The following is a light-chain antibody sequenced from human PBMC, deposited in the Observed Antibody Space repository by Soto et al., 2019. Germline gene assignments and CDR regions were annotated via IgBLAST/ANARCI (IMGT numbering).Light chain of an antibody. J-gene: IGLJ2*01. CDR2: SNN. V-gene: IGLV1-44*01. CDR3: GAWDDSLTGVV. CDR1: TSNIGRNT. Sequence: QSVLPQPPSASGNPGQRVTISCSGSTSNIGRNTVHWYQQLPGTAPKLLIYSNNQRPSGVPDRFSGSKSGTSASLAISGLRSEDEADYYCGAWDDSLTGVVFGGGTKLTVL.